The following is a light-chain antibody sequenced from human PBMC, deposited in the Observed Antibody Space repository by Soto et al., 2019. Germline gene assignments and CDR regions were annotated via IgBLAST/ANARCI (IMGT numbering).Light chain of an antibody. CDR2: GAS. CDR1: QSISTN. V-gene: IGKV3-15*01. CDR3: QQYNDWPRT. J-gene: IGKJ1*01. Sequence: EIVMTQSPATLSVSPGERVTLSCRASQSISTNLAWYQQKPGQAPRLLIYGASTRATGIPARFSGSGSGTEFTVIISSLQSEDFAVYYCQQYNDWPRTFGHGTKVDIK.